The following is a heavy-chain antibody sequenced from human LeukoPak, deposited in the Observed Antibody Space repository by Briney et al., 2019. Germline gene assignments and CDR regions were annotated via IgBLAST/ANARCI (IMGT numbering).Heavy chain of an antibody. D-gene: IGHD2-21*02. CDR2: IYYSGST. CDR3: VLTGGDSENDAFDI. Sequence: SETLSLTCTVSGGSISSYYWSWIRQPPGKGLEWIGYIYYSGSTNYNPSLKSRVTISVDTSKDQFSLKLSSVTAADTAVYYCVLTGGDSENDAFDIWGQGTMVTVSS. CDR1: GGSISSYY. J-gene: IGHJ3*02. V-gene: IGHV4-59*01.